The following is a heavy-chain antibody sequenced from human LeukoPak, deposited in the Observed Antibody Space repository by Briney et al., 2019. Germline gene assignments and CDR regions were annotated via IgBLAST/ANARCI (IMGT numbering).Heavy chain of an antibody. Sequence: NPSETLSLTCTVSGGSISSSSYYWGWIRQPPGKGLEWIGSIYYSGSTYYNPSLKSRVTISVDTSKNQFSLKLSSVTAADTAVYYCARTTSYGDYVDYWGQGTLVTVSS. CDR2: IYYSGST. J-gene: IGHJ4*02. CDR3: ARTTSYGDYVDY. V-gene: IGHV4-39*01. D-gene: IGHD4-17*01. CDR1: GGSISSSSYY.